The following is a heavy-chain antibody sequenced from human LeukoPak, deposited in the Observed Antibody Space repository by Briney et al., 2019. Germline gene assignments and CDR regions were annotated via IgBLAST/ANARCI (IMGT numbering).Heavy chain of an antibody. J-gene: IGHJ4*02. V-gene: IGHV4-59*08. Sequence: PSETLSLTCTVSGVSISSYYWSWIRQPPGKGLEWIGNIYYSGSTKYNPSLKSRVTISVDTSKNHFSLKLSSMTAADTAVYYCARHGNYYDSSGYNYYFDYWGQGTLGTVSS. CDR2: IYYSGST. CDR3: ARHGNYYDSSGYNYYFDY. D-gene: IGHD3-22*01. CDR1: GVSISSYY.